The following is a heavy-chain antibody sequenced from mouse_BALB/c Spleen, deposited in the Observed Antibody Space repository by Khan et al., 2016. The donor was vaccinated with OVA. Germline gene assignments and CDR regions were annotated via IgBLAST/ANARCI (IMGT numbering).Heavy chain of an antibody. Sequence: EVELVESGGGLVQPGGSRKLSCAASGFIFSDYGMAWVRQAPGKGPEWVAFISNLAYSIYYADTVTGRFTISRENAKNTLYLEMSSLRSGDTAMYYCARSWAMDYWGQGTSVTVSS. CDR3: ARSWAMDY. J-gene: IGHJ4*01. CDR2: ISNLAYSI. CDR1: GFIFSDYG. V-gene: IGHV5-15*02.